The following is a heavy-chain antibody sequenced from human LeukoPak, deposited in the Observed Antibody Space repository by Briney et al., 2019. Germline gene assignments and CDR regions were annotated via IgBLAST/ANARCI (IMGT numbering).Heavy chain of an antibody. J-gene: IGHJ5*02. CDR1: GGTLRSHI. V-gene: IGHV1-69*08. Sequence: GSSVKVSCKTSGGTLRSHIFSWVRQAPGQGLEWMGSITPIIDSVKYGQRLEGRVTITTDKYTGTVYMELRSLRTEDTAIYYCARVNLRGSKYNWFDPWGQGTLVTVPS. CDR3: ARVNLRGSKYNWFDP. CDR2: ITPIIDSV. D-gene: IGHD6-13*01.